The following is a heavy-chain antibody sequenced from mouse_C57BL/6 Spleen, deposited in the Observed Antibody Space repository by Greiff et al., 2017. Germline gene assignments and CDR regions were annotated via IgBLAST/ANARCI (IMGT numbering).Heavy chain of an antibody. CDR2: IYPGDGDT. CDR3: ANYYYGSSYEAMDY. V-gene: IGHV1-82*01. CDR1: GYAFSSSW. Sequence: QVQLQQSGPELVKPGASVKISCKASGYAFSSSWMNWVKQRPGKGLEWIGRIYPGDGDTNYNGKFKGKATLTADKSSSTAYMQLSSLTSEDSAVYFCANYYYGSSYEAMDYWGQGTSVTVSS. D-gene: IGHD1-1*01. J-gene: IGHJ4*01.